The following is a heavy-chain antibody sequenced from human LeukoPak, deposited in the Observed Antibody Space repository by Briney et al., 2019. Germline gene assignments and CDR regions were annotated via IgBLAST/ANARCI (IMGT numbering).Heavy chain of an antibody. CDR1: GFTVSSNY. D-gene: IGHD1-1*01. CDR3: ARVVGTGLLDY. V-gene: IGHV3-66*01. J-gene: IGHJ4*02. Sequence: GGSLRLSCAASGFTVSSNYMSWVRQALGKGLEWVSVIYSGGSTYYADSVKGRFTISRDNSKNTLYLQMNSLRAEDTAVYYCARVVGTGLLDYWGQGTLVTVSS. CDR2: IYSGGST.